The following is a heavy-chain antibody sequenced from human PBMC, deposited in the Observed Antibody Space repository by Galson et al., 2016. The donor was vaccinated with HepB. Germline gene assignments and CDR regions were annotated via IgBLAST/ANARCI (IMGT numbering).Heavy chain of an antibody. CDR3: ARSRGFCSGRLCSHYANSRYDGLDV. D-gene: IGHD2-15*01. CDR1: GGSFSGHH. Sequence: SETLSLTCAVYGGSFSGHHWSWIRRPTGKGLEWIGEMQYTGTTKYNPSLLGRVTISVEKSKNQVSLRLISVTAADTAVYYCARSRGFCSGRLCSHYANSRYDGLDVWGQGTRVTAS. CDR2: MQYTGTT. V-gene: IGHV4-34*01. J-gene: IGHJ6*02.